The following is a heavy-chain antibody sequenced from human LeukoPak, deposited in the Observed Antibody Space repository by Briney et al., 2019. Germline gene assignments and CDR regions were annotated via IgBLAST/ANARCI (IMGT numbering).Heavy chain of an antibody. CDR2: ISGSGGST. Sequence: GGSLRLSCAASGFTFSSYAMSWVRQAPGKGLEWVSAISGSGGSTYYADSVKGRFTISRDNSKNTLYLQMNSLRAEDTAVYYCAKETPAYYDFWSGYRPYFDYWGQGTLVTVSS. CDR1: GFTFSSYA. CDR3: AKETPAYYDFWSGYRPYFDY. J-gene: IGHJ4*02. V-gene: IGHV3-23*01. D-gene: IGHD3-3*01.